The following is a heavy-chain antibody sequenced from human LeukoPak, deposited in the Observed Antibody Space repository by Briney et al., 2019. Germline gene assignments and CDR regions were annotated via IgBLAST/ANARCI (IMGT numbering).Heavy chain of an antibody. D-gene: IGHD3-10*01. V-gene: IGHV4-34*01. J-gene: IGHJ4*02. CDR2: INHSGDT. Sequence: SETPSLTCAVYGGSFSGYYWSWIRQPPGKGLEWIGEINHSGDTNYNPSLKSRVTMSVDMSKNQFSLKLTSVISADTAVYYCARGLIYYHSETYYPPGDYWGQGTLVTVSS. CDR3: ARGLIYYHSETYYPPGDY. CDR1: GGSFSGYY.